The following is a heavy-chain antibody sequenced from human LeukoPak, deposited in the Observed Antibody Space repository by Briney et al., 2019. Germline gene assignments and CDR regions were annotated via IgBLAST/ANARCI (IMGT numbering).Heavy chain of an antibody. Sequence: SVKVSCKASGYTFSKFGIGWLRQAPGQGLEWMGGIIPIFGTANYAQKFQGRVTITADESTSTAYMELSSLRSEDTAVYYCARAYCSSTSCPFDYWGQGTLVTVSS. J-gene: IGHJ4*02. CDR2: IIPIFGTA. D-gene: IGHD2-2*01. V-gene: IGHV1-69*13. CDR1: GYTFSKFG. CDR3: ARAYCSSTSCPFDY.